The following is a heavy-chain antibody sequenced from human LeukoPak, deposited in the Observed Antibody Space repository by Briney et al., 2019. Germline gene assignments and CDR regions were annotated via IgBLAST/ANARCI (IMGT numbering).Heavy chain of an antibody. Sequence: ASVKVSCKASGYTFTSYDINWVRQATGQGLEWMGWMNPNSGNTGYAQKFQGRVTMTRNTSISTAYMELSSLRSEDTAVYYCARLAYSSSWYEWGWFDPWGQGTLVTVSS. CDR1: GYTFTSYD. D-gene: IGHD6-13*01. CDR2: MNPNSGNT. V-gene: IGHV1-8*01. J-gene: IGHJ5*02. CDR3: ARLAYSSSWYEWGWFDP.